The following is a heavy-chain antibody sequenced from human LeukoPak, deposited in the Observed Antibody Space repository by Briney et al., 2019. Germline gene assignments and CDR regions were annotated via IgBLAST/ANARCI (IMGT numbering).Heavy chain of an antibody. CDR3: ARDYRAAAGTGYFDY. D-gene: IGHD6-13*01. V-gene: IGHV3-66*01. CDR2: VYSGGST. Sequence: GGSLRLSCAASGFTVSSNYMSWVRQAPGKGLEWVSVVYSGGSTYYADSVKGRFTISRDNSKNTLYLQMNSLRVEDTAVYYCARDYRAAAGTGYFDYWGQGTLATVSS. J-gene: IGHJ4*02. CDR1: GFTVSSNY.